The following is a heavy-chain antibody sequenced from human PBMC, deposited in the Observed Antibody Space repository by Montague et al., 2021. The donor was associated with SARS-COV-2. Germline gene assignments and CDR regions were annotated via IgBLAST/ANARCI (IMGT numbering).Heavy chain of an antibody. CDR2: IYWDDDK. D-gene: IGHD4-17*01. V-gene: IGHV2-5*02. CDR3: VHSYADYLFDY. Sequence: PALVKPTQTLTLTCSFSGFSLRTSGVGVGWIRQPPGKALEWLAVIYWDDDKRYSPSLKSRLTITKDTSKNQVVLTMTNMDLVDTATYYCVHSYADYLFDYWGQGTLVSVSS. J-gene: IGHJ4*02. CDR1: GFSLRTSGVG.